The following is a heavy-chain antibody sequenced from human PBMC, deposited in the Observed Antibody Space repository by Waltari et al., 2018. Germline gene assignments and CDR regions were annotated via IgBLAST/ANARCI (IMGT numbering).Heavy chain of an antibody. CDR2: IRYDGSNK. V-gene: IGHV3-30*02. J-gene: IGHJ4*02. D-gene: IGHD3-16*01. CDR3: AKPPSYYDYVWGSPDY. CDR1: GFTFSSYG. Sequence: QVQLVESGGGVVQPGGSLRLSCAASGFTFSSYGMHWVRQAPGKGLELVAFIRYDGSNKYYADSVKGRFTISRDNSKNTLYLQMNSLRAEDTAVYYCAKPPSYYDYVWGSPDYWGQGTLVTVSS.